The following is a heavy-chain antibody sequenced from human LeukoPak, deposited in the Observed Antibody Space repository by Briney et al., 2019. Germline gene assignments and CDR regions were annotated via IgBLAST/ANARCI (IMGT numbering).Heavy chain of an antibody. V-gene: IGHV3-64*01. D-gene: IGHD3-10*01. CDR1: GFTFSSYA. Sequence: PGGSLRRYCAASGFTFSSYAMHWVPQAPGMGLEYLSATSSNGGSTYYANSVKGRFTISRNISKNTLYLRMGSLRAEDMAVYYCAGDGPYGSGSTGIDYWGQGTLVTVSS. CDR2: TSSNGGST. CDR3: AGDGPYGSGSTGIDY. J-gene: IGHJ4*02.